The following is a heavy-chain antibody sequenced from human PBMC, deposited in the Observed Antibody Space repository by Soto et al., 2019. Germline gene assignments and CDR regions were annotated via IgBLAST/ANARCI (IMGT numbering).Heavy chain of an antibody. D-gene: IGHD3-16*01. CDR3: AKVGGLGQPQAYHYGLDV. CDR1: GYTFTSYY. J-gene: IGHJ6*02. Sequence: GASVKVSCKASGYTFTSYYIHWVRQAPGQGLEWMGIINPSGGRTSYAQKFQGRVTMTRDTSTSTVYMELSSLRSEDTAVYHCAKVGGLGQPQAYHYGLDVWGQGTTVTVSS. CDR2: INPSGGRT. V-gene: IGHV1-46*01.